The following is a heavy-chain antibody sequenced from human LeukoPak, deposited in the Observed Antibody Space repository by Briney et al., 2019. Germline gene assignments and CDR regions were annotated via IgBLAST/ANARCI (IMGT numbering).Heavy chain of an antibody. CDR2: ISSSSSTI. D-gene: IGHD1-26*01. CDR3: ARVLELIVGATYFDY. V-gene: IGHV3-48*01. Sequence: PGGSLRLSCAASGFTFSSYSMNWVRQAPGKGLEWVSYISSSSSTIYYADSVKGRFTISRDNAKNSLYLQMNSLRAEDTAVYYCARVLELIVGATYFDYWGQGTLVTVSS. J-gene: IGHJ4*02. CDR1: GFTFSSYS.